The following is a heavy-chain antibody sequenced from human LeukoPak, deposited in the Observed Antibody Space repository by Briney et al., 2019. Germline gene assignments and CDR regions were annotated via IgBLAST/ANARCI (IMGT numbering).Heavy chain of an antibody. Sequence: GSSVKVSCKASGGTFSSYAISWVRQAPGQGLEWMGGIIPIFGTANYAQKFQGRVTITTDESTSTAYMELSSLRSEDAAVYYCARDIGYSYGHSYYYYMDVWGKGTTVTVSS. CDR1: GGTFSSYA. V-gene: IGHV1-69*05. J-gene: IGHJ6*03. CDR2: IIPIFGTA. CDR3: ARDIGYSYGHSYYYYMDV. D-gene: IGHD5-18*01.